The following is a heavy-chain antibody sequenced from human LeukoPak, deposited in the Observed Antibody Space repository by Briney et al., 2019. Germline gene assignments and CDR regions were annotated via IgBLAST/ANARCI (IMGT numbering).Heavy chain of an antibody. D-gene: IGHD6-13*01. J-gene: IGHJ5*02. CDR3: VTAAGARNWFRP. V-gene: IGHV4-39*02. CDR1: GASISSSSYY. Sequence: PSDTLSLTCTVSGASISSSSYYWNWIRQPPGKGLEWIGSIYFSGSTYYNPSLKSRVTISADRPKNHFSLKVRSVTGADTAVYYCVTAAGARNWFRPWGQETLVSVSS. CDR2: IYFSGST.